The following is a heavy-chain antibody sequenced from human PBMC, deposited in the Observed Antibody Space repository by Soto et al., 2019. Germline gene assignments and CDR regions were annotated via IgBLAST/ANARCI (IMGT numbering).Heavy chain of an antibody. CDR3: ASARGYSYGYLEPYHYYGMAV. Sequence: GESLKISCKGSEYNFTTNWIGWVRQMPEKGLEWMGIIYPADSDTRYSPSFQGQVAISVDKSISTAYLQWSSLKASDIAIYYCASARGYSYGYLEPYHYYGMAVWGQGTTVTVSS. J-gene: IGHJ6*02. CDR2: IYPADSDT. V-gene: IGHV5-51*01. CDR1: EYNFTTNW. D-gene: IGHD5-18*01.